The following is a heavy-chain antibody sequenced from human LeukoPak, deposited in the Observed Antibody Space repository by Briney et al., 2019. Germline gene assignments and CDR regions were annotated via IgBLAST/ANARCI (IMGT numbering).Heavy chain of an antibody. J-gene: IGHJ3*02. CDR3: AKDEYYDSSGPDAFDI. V-gene: IGHV3-23*01. CDR1: GFTFSSYA. Sequence: PGGSLRLSCAAYGFTFSSYAMSWVRQAPGKGLEWVSAISGSGGSTYYADSVKGRFTISRDNSKNTLYLQMNSLRAEDTAVYYCAKDEYYDSSGPDAFDIWGQGTMVTVSS. CDR2: ISGSGGST. D-gene: IGHD3-22*01.